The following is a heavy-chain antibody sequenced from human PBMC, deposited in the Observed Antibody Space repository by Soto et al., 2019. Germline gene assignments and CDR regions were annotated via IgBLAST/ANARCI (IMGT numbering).Heavy chain of an antibody. CDR2: IVPNVGTV. D-gene: IGHD3-3*01. Sequence: SVKVSCKASGGTLSSFINYPINWVRQSPGQGLEWMGGIVPNVGTVNYAQKFQGRVTITADKSTGTAYMEVSSLRSEDTALYYCARRDTSGFLRYFDNWGQGTLVTVSS. CDR1: GGTLSSFINYP. CDR3: ARRDTSGFLRYFDN. J-gene: IGHJ4*02. V-gene: IGHV1-69*06.